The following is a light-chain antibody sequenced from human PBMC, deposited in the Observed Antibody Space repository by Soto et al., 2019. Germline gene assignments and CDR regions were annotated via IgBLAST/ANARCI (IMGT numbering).Light chain of an antibody. CDR2: RNN. V-gene: IGLV1-47*01. J-gene: IGLJ2*01. CDR1: SSNIGSNY. CDR3: AAWDDSLSGFVV. Sequence: QSVLTQPPSASGTPGQRVTISCSGSSSNIGSNYVYWYQQLPGTAPKLLIYRNNQRPSGVPDRFSGSKSGTSASLAISGLRSEYEADYYCAAWDDSLSGFVVFGGGTKLTVL.